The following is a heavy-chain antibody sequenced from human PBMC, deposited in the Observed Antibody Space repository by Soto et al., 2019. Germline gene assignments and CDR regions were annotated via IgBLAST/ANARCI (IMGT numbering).Heavy chain of an antibody. CDR3: AKREAYCGGDCYSDKYYFDY. D-gene: IGHD2-21*02. CDR1: GFTFSSYA. CDR2: ISGSGGST. V-gene: IGHV3-23*01. Sequence: GGSLRLSCAASGFTFSSYAMSWVRQAPGKGLEWVSAISGSGGSTYYADSVKGRFTISRDNSKNTLYLQMNSLRAEDTAVYYCAKREAYCGGDCYSDKYYFDYWGQGTLVTVSS. J-gene: IGHJ4*02.